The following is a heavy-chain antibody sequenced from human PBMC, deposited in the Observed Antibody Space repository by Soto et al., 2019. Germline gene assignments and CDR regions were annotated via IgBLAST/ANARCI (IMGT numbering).Heavy chain of an antibody. Sequence: PGGSLRLSCAASGFTFSRYSMNWVRQAPGKGLEWVSSISSTTNYIYYADSMKGRFTVSRDNAKNSVYLDMNSLSAEDTAVYYCVKKIMGYAANSDAMDVWGQGTTVTVSS. CDR1: GFTFSRYS. D-gene: IGHD2-8*01. CDR3: VKKIMGYAANSDAMDV. CDR2: ISSTTNYI. V-gene: IGHV3-21*01. J-gene: IGHJ6*02.